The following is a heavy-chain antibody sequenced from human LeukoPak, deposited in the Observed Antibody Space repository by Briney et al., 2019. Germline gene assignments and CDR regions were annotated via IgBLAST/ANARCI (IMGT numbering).Heavy chain of an antibody. V-gene: IGHV3-23*01. Sequence: SGGSLRLSCAASGFTFSDYYMSWIRQAPGKGLEWVSAISGSGGSTYYADSVKGRFTISRDNSKNTLYLQMNSLRAEDTAVYYCAKASYDFWSGYFPPADYWGQGTLVTVSS. D-gene: IGHD3-3*01. J-gene: IGHJ4*02. CDR1: GFTFSDYY. CDR3: AKASYDFWSGYFPPADY. CDR2: ISGSGGST.